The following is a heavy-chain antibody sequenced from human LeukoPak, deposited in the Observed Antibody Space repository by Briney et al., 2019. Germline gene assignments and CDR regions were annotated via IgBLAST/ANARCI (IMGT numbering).Heavy chain of an antibody. CDR2: IIPIFGTA. D-gene: IGHD3-10*01. CDR1: GGAFSSYA. V-gene: IGHV1-69*06. Sequence: GASVKVSCKASGGAFSSYAISWVRQAPGQGLEWMGGIIPIFGTANYAQKFQGRVTITADKSTSTAYMELSSLRSEDTAVYYCARDPPSGYYGSGSQDAFDIWGQGTMVTVSS. J-gene: IGHJ3*02. CDR3: ARDPPSGYYGSGSQDAFDI.